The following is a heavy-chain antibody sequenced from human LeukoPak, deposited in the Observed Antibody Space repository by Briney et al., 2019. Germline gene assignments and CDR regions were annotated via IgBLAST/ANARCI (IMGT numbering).Heavy chain of an antibody. D-gene: IGHD3-10*01. J-gene: IGHJ4*02. Sequence: ASVKVSCKASGYTFTRYYMHWVRQAPGQGLEWMGWINPNSGGTNYAQKFQGRVTMTRDTSISTAYMELSRLRSDDTAVYYCARDRTARSGSYTFDYWGQGTLVTVSS. V-gene: IGHV1-2*02. CDR3: ARDRTARSGSYTFDY. CDR2: INPNSGGT. CDR1: GYTFTRYY.